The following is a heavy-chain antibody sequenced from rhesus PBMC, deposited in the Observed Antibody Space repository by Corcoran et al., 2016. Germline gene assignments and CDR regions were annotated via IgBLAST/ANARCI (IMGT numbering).Heavy chain of an antibody. CDR2: IFGSGGGT. CDR1: GGSISDDSY. CDR3: AERRGQFLEWSHYDN. Sequence: QVQLQESGPGLVKPSETLSLTCAVSGGSISDDSYWSWIRQPPGKGLEWVGYIFGSGGGTNSSPSLINRVSISIDTSKNQFSLRLSSVTAADTALYYCAERRGQFLEWSHYDNWGQGVLVTVSS. V-gene: IGHV4-106*01. D-gene: IGHD3-3*01. J-gene: IGHJ4*01.